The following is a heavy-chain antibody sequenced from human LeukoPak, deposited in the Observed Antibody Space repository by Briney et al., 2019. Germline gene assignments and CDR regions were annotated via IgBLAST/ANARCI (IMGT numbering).Heavy chain of an antibody. CDR1: GFTLSSYA. J-gene: IGHJ3*02. D-gene: IGHD2-2*01. CDR3: ANSDLGIVVVPAGAFDI. CDR2: ISGSGTST. V-gene: IGHV3-23*01. Sequence: AGGSLRLSCAASGFTLSSYAMNWVRQAPGKGLEWVSTISGSGTSTYYADSVKGRFTISRDNSKNTLYLQMNGLRAEDTAVYYCANSDLGIVVVPAGAFDIWGQGTMVTVSS.